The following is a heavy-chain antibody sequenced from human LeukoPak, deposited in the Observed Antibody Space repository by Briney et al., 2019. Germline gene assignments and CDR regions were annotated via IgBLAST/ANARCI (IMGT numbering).Heavy chain of an antibody. CDR1: GGSISSSSYY. D-gene: IGHD5-12*01. CDR2: IYYSGST. J-gene: IGHJ4*02. CDR3: ARGWLRPYTYYFDY. V-gene: IGHV4-39*01. Sequence: PSETLSLTCTVSGGSISSSSYYWGWIRQPPGEGLEWIGSIYYSGSTYYNPSLKSRVTISVDTSKNQFSLKLSSVTAADTAVYYCARGWLRPYTYYFDYWGQGTLVTVSS.